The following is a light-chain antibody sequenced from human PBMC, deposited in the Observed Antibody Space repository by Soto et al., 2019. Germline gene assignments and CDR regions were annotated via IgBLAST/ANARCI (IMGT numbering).Light chain of an antibody. J-gene: IGKJ2*01. Sequence: EVVLTQSPGTLSLSPGERATLSCRASQTVSNNYLAWYQQKPGQAPRLLIFGSSDRATGIPDRFSGSGSGTHFTLTIDRPEPEDFAVYYCQQYGSSPPYTFGQGTKLEIK. CDR1: QTVSNNY. CDR3: QQYGSSPPYT. V-gene: IGKV3-20*01. CDR2: GSS.